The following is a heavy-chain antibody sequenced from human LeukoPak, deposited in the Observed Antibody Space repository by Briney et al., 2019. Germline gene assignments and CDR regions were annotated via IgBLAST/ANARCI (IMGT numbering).Heavy chain of an antibody. CDR1: GGSISSGDYY. Sequence: SETLSLTCTVSGGSISSGDYYWSWIRQPPGKGPEWIGYIYYSGSTYYNPSLKSRVTISVDTSKNQFSLKLSSVTAADTAVYYCARDRGYGEPTYFDYWGQGTLVTVSS. D-gene: IGHD4-17*01. CDR2: IYYSGST. J-gene: IGHJ4*02. V-gene: IGHV4-30-4*08. CDR3: ARDRGYGEPTYFDY.